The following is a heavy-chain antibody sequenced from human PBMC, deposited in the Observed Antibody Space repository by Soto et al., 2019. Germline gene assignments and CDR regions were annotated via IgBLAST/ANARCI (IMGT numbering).Heavy chain of an antibody. D-gene: IGHD2-21*02. J-gene: IGHJ3*02. V-gene: IGHV1-46*01. CDR3: ATHIVVVTAGSDAFDI. Sequence: ASVKVSCKASGYTFTSYYMHWVRQAPGQGLEWMGIINPSGGSTSYAQKFQGRVTMTRDTSTSTVYMELSSLRSEDTAVYYCATHIVVVTAGSDAFDIWGQGTMVTVSS. CDR1: GYTFTSYY. CDR2: INPSGGST.